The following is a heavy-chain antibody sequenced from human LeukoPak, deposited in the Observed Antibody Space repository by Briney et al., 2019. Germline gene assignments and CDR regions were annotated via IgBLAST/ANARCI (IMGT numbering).Heavy chain of an antibody. CDR3: AICDSSSWVNWFDP. D-gene: IGHD6-13*01. J-gene: IGHJ5*02. CDR1: GGTFSSYA. V-gene: IGHV1-69*05. CDR2: IIPIFGTA. Sequence: SVKVSCKASGGTFSSYAISWVRQAPGQGLEWMGGIIPIFGTANYAQKFQGRVTITTDEPTSTAYMELSSLRSEDTAVYYCAICDSSSWVNWFDPWGQGTLVTVSS.